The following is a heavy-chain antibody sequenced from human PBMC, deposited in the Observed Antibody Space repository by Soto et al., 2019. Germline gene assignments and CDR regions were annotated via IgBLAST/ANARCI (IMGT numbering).Heavy chain of an antibody. CDR1: GYTFSSYA. CDR2: INAGYGNT. Sequence: ASVKVSCKASGYTFSSYAMHWVRQATGQRLEWMGWINAGYGNTKSSQKFQDRVTISRDTSASTAYMELTSLRSEDTAVYYCARDTGDGTFDFWGQGTLVTVSS. CDR3: ARDTGDGTFDF. D-gene: IGHD7-27*01. V-gene: IGHV1-3*01. J-gene: IGHJ4*02.